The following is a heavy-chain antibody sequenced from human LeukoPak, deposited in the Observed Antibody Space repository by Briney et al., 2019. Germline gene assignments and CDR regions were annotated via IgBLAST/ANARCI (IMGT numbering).Heavy chain of an antibody. CDR3: ALGVCSSTSCYTRSVYYYYYMDV. D-gene: IGHD2-2*02. CDR2: ISSSSSYI. CDR1: GFTFSSYS. J-gene: IGHJ6*03. Sequence: KPGGSLRLSCAASGFTFSSYSMNWVRQAPGKGLEWVSSISSSSSYIYYADSVKGRFTISRDNAKNSLYLQMNSLRAEDTAVYYCALGVCSSTSCYTRSVYYYYYMDVWGKWTTVTVSS. V-gene: IGHV3-21*04.